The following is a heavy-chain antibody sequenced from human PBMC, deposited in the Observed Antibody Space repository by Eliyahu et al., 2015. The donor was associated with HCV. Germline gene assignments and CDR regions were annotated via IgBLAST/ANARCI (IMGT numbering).Heavy chain of an antibody. CDR3: ARAGHDWGWFDP. Sequence: QVRLQESGPGLVKPSQTLSLTCTVSGGSISSGDYYWSWIRQHPGKGLEWFGYIXYTGNTYYNPSLTSRVTISLDTSKNQFSLKLTSVTAADTAVYYCARAGHDWGWFDPWGQGTLVTVSS. D-gene: IGHD3-16*01. CDR1: GGSISSGDYY. V-gene: IGHV4-31*03. J-gene: IGHJ5*02. CDR2: IXYTGNT.